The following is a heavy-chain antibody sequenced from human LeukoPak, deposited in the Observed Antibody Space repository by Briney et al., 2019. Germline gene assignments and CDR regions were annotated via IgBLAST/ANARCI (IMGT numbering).Heavy chain of an antibody. CDR3: ARVPSSGWYDPDDY. D-gene: IGHD6-19*01. CDR1: GGSISSYY. V-gene: IGHV4-59*01. CDR2: IYYSGST. J-gene: IGHJ4*02. Sequence: SETLSLTCTVSGGSISSYYWSWIRQPPGKGLEWIGYIYYSGSTNYNPPLKSRVTISVDTSKNQFSLKLSSVTAADTAVYYCARVPSSGWYDPDDYWGQGTLVTVSS.